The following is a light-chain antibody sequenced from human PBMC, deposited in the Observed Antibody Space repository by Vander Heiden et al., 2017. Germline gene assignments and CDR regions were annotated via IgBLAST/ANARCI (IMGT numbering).Light chain of an antibody. CDR1: ISNIGSNY. Sequence: QSVLTQPPSASGTPGQRVTISCSGSISNIGSNYVYWYQQVPGTAPKLLIYMNSQRPSGVPDRFSGSKSGTSGSLAISGLRSEDEADYYCAALDDSLKGWVFGGGTKLTVL. CDR2: MNS. CDR3: AALDDSLKGWV. J-gene: IGLJ3*02. V-gene: IGLV1-47*01.